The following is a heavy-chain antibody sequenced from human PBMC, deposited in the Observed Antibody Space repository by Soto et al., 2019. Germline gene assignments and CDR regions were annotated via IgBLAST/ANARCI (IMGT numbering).Heavy chain of an antibody. Sequence: EVQLLESGGGLVQPGGSLRLSCAASGFTFSSYAMSWVRQAPGKGLEWVSAISGSGGSTYYADSVKGRFTISRDNSKNTLYLQMNSLRAEDTDVYYCAKDPGDPGWVIEGDYWGQGTLVTVSS. D-gene: IGHD3-16*01. CDR2: ISGSGGST. J-gene: IGHJ4*02. CDR3: AKDPGDPGWVIEGDY. CDR1: GFTFSSYA. V-gene: IGHV3-23*01.